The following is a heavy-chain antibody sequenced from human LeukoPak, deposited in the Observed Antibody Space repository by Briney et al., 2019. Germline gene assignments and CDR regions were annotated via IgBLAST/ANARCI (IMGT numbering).Heavy chain of an antibody. CDR2: IYTSGST. CDR1: GGSISSGSYY. CDR3: ARTTYYYDQAYGMDV. Sequence: SQTLSLTCTVSGGSISSGSYYWSWLRQPAGKGLEWIVRIYTSGSTNYNPSLKSRVTISVDTSKNQFSLKLSSVTAADTAVYYCARTTYYYDQAYGMDVWGQGTTVTVSS. V-gene: IGHV4-61*02. J-gene: IGHJ6*02. D-gene: IGHD3-22*01.